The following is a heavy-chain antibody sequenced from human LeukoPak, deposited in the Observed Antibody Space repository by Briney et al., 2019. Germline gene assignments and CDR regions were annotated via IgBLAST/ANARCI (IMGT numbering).Heavy chain of an antibody. CDR3: ARDPPSYYDSWSGIDY. V-gene: IGHV3-21*01. Sequence: GGSLRLSCAASGFSFSRYRMNWVRQAPGKGLEWVSSISSSGSYIYYADSVKGRFTISRDDAKSSLYLQMNSLRAADTAVYYCARDPPSYYDSWSGIDYWGQGTLVTASS. CDR1: GFSFSRYR. J-gene: IGHJ4*02. D-gene: IGHD3-3*01. CDR2: ISSSGSYI.